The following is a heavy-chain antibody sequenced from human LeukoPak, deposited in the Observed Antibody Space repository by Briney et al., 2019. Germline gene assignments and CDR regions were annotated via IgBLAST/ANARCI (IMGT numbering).Heavy chain of an antibody. CDR3: AKDPHYCSSTSCYRRHYYYYYGMDV. J-gene: IGHJ6*02. CDR2: ISYDGSNK. D-gene: IGHD2-2*02. CDR1: GFTFSSYG. Sequence: GGPLRLSCAASGFTFSSYGMHWVRQAPGKGLEWVAVISYDGSNKYYADSVKGRFTISRDNSKNTLYLQMNSLRAEDTAVYYCAKDPHYCSSTSCYRRHYYYYYGMDVWGQGTTVTVSS. V-gene: IGHV3-30*18.